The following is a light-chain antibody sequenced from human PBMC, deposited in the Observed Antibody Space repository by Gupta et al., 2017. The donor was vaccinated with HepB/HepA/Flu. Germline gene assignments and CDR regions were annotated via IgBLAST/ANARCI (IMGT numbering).Light chain of an antibody. J-gene: IGKJ2*01. V-gene: IGKV2-28*01. CDR3: MQTLDTPYT. CDR2: VAS. CDR1: QTLLHRDGYHF. Sequence: IVMTQSPLSLAVTPGEPASISCRSSQTLLHRDGYHFLNWHAQKPGQSPHLLIYVASSRASGVPDRFNGSGSGTDFTLFISRVEAEDVGIYFCMQTLDTPYTFGQGTKLEI.